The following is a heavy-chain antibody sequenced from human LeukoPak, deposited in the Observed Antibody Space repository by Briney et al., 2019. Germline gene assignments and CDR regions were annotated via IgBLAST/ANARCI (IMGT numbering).Heavy chain of an antibody. Sequence: TSETLSLTCTVSGGSISSYYWSWIRQPPGKGLEWIGYIYYSGSTNYNPSLKSRVTISVDTSKNQFSLKLSSVTAADTAVYYCARLMTTVTGGGGFDYWGQGTLVTVSS. D-gene: IGHD4-17*01. V-gene: IGHV4-59*08. CDR2: IYYSGST. CDR1: GGSISSYY. J-gene: IGHJ4*02. CDR3: ARLMTTVTGGGGFDY.